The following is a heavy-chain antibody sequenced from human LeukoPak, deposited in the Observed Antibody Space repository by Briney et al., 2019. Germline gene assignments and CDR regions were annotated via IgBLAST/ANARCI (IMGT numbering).Heavy chain of an antibody. CDR1: GGSIRSYY. CDR3: ARDLYGGGYFAY. CDR2: IYYSGST. J-gene: IGHJ4*02. Sequence: KPSETLSLTCTVSGGSIRSYYGSGIRQPPGKGREGIGYIYYSGSTNYTPSLKSRVTISVETSKNQFSLKLSSVTAADRAVYYCARDLYGGGYFAYWGQGTLVTVSS. V-gene: IGHV4-59*12. D-gene: IGHD3-10*01.